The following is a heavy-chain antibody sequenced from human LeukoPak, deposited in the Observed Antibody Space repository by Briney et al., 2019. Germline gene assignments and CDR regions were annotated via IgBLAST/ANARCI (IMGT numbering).Heavy chain of an antibody. CDR3: STVLLWFGEFKRVAEYFQH. J-gene: IGHJ1*01. D-gene: IGHD3-10*01. Sequence: PSETLSLTCTVSGGSISSSSYYWGWIRQPPGTGLEWIGSIYYSGSTYYNPSLKSRVTISVDTSKNQFSLKLSSVTAADTAVYYCSTVLLWFGEFKRVAEYFQHWGQGTLVTVSS. CDR2: IYYSGST. V-gene: IGHV4-39*01. CDR1: GGSISSSSYY.